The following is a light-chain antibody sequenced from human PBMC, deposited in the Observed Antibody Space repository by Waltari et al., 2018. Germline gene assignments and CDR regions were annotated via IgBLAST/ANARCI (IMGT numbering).Light chain of an antibody. J-gene: IGLJ2*01. CDR2: NGA. CDR3: HSYDRSLDGVV. Sequence: QSVLTQPPSVSGAPGQTVTIPCTGSSSNIGADSGVQWYQQLPGTAPKLLIDNGANRPSGVPDRFSGSRSGTSASLAITGLHAEDEADYFCHSYDRSLDGVVFGGGTKLTVL. V-gene: IGLV1-40*01. CDR1: SSNIGADSG.